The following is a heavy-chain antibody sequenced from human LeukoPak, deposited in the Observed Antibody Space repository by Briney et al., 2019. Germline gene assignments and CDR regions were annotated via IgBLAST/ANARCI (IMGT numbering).Heavy chain of an antibody. V-gene: IGHV1-58*02. CDR1: GFTFSSSA. Sequence: TSVKVSCKASGFTFSSSAMQWVRQSRGQRLEWIGWIVVGSGNTKYAQKFQERVTISRDMSTSTAYMELSSLRSEDTAVYYCAAGAVAIVATTGWGYWGQGTLVTVSS. CDR3: AAGAVAIVATTGWGY. J-gene: IGHJ4*02. D-gene: IGHD5-12*01. CDR2: IVVGSGNT.